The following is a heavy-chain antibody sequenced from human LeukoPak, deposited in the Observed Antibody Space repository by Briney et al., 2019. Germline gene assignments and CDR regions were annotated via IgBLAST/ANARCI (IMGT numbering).Heavy chain of an antibody. CDR3: ARVKTATRGVYNYYYYMDV. CDR1: GGTFSSYG. Sequence: SVKVSCKASGGTFSSYGISWVRQAPGQGLEWMGGIIPTFATTNYAQKFQGRVTITADESTSTAYMKLSSLRSEDTAVYYCARVKTATRGVYNYYYYMDVWAKGPRSPSP. V-gene: IGHV1-69*13. J-gene: IGHJ6*03. D-gene: IGHD1-1*01. CDR2: IIPTFATT.